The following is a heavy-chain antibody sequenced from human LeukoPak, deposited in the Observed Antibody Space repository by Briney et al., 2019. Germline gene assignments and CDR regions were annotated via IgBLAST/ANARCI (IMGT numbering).Heavy chain of an antibody. J-gene: IGHJ4*02. V-gene: IGHV3-23*01. CDR2: MRGGGET. D-gene: IGHD1-1*01. Sequence: GGSLRLSCAASGFSFSNFAMSWVRQAPARGPEWVSSMRGGGETFYADSVKGRFTLSRDDSRNTVYLQLNNLRVEDTAIYYCAKANWVSNADAVWWGQGTQVTVSS. CDR3: AKANWVSNADAVW. CDR1: GFSFSNFA.